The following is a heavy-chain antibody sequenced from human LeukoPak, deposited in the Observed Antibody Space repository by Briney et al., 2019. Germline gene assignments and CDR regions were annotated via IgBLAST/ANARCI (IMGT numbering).Heavy chain of an antibody. D-gene: IGHD4-23*01. V-gene: IGHV3-7*01. CDR1: GFTFSSYW. CDR3: ARALVSGNSDFGY. J-gene: IGHJ4*02. CDR2: IKQDGSAK. Sequence: TGGSLRLSCAASGFTFSSYWMTWVRQAPGKGLEWVANIKQDGSAKYYVDSVKGRFTISRDNAKNSLSLQMNSLRAEDTAVYYCARALVSGNSDFGYWGQGTLVTVSS.